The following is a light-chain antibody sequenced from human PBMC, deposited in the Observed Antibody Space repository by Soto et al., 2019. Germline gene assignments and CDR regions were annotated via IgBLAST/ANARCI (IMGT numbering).Light chain of an antibody. V-gene: IGKV3-20*01. Sequence: EIVWKQSPGTLSLSPGERATLSCRASQSVSSSYLAWYQQKPCQAHRLLIYGASSRATGIPDRFSGSGSGTDFTLTISRLEPEDFAVYYCQQYGSSPKVTFGQGTRVAI. J-gene: IGKJ5*01. CDR1: QSVSSSY. CDR2: GAS. CDR3: QQYGSSPKVT.